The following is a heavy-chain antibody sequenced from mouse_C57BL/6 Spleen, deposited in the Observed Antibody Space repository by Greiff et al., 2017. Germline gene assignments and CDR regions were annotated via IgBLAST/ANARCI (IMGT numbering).Heavy chain of an antibody. D-gene: IGHD1-1*01. V-gene: IGHV1-4*01. CDR2: INPSSGYT. CDR3: AREGNYGMSLYAMDY. CDR1: GYTFTSYT. Sequence: QVQLQQSGAELARPGASVKMSCKASGYTFTSYTMHWVKQRPGQGLEWIGYINPSSGYTKYNQKFKDKATLTADKSSSTASMQLRSLTSEDSAVYYCAREGNYGMSLYAMDYWGQGTSVTVSS. J-gene: IGHJ4*01.